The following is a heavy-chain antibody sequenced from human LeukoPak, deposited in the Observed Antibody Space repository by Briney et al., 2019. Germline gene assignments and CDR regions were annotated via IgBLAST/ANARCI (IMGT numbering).Heavy chain of an antibody. V-gene: IGHV1-46*01. CDR2: INSSGGNT. CDR1: GYTFTSYY. Sequence: ASVKVSCKASGYTFTSYYMYWVRQAPGQGLEWMGIINSSGGNTSYAQSFQGRVTMTRDTSARLVYMELRSLRSEDTAVYYCARENTYGYSYGMDVWGQGTTVTVSS. D-gene: IGHD3-22*01. CDR3: ARENTYGYSYGMDV. J-gene: IGHJ6*02.